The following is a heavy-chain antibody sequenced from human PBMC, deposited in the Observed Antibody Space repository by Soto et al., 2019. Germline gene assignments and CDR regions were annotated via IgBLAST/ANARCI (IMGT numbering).Heavy chain of an antibody. V-gene: IGHV1-69*01. D-gene: IGHD5-18*01. J-gene: IGHJ4*02. Sequence: QVQLVQSGAEVQKPGSSVKVSCRAARGSFSGSGFSWVRQAPGQGLEWVGGFIPIFGTANYAPKFQDRVTMTADESTTTVYMALSSLKSEDTAMYYCSRSGYSYGPNIDWGQGTLVSVSS. CDR1: RGSFSGSG. CDR2: FIPIFGTA. CDR3: SRSGYSYGPNID.